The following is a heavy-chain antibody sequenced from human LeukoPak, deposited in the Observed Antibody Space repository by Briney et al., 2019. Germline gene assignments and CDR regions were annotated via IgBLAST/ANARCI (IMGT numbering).Heavy chain of an antibody. CDR2: ISGSGGST. Sequence: GGSLRLSCAASGFTFSSYAMSWVRQAPGKGLEWVSAISGSGGSTYYADSVEGRFTISRDNSKNTLYLQMNSLRAEDTAVYYCAKRGGYVWGSYYYYMDVWGKGTTVTVSS. D-gene: IGHD3-16*01. J-gene: IGHJ6*03. CDR3: AKRGGYVWGSYYYYMDV. CDR1: GFTFSSYA. V-gene: IGHV3-23*01.